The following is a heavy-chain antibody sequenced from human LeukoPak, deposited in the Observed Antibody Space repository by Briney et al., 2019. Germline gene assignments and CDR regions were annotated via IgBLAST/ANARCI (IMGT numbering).Heavy chain of an antibody. CDR2: IYHSGST. D-gene: IGHD3-3*01. V-gene: IGHV4-30-2*01. CDR1: GGSISSGGYS. Sequence: SQTLSLTCAVSGGSISSGGYSWRWIRQPPGKGLEWIGYIYHSGSTYYNPSLKSRVTISVDRSKNQFSLKLSSVTAADTAVYYCARGFRVRFLLRGEYWFDPWGQGTLVTVS. J-gene: IGHJ5*02. CDR3: ARGFRVRFLLRGEYWFDP.